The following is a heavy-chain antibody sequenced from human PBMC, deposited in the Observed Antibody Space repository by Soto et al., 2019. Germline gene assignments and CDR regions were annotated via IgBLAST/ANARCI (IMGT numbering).Heavy chain of an antibody. J-gene: IGHJ5*02. CDR1: VGSISSGGYY. CDR2: IYYRGSP. V-gene: IGHV4-31*03. D-gene: IGHD3-16*01. Sequence: PSETLSLTFTFSVGSISSGGYYWSGIRQHPGKGLEWIGYIYYRGSPYYNPSLKSRVTISVDSSKSPSSLKLSSVTAADTAVYSCACLRMGDIVHRVNWFDPWGQGTLVTVSS. CDR3: ACLRMGDIVHRVNWFDP.